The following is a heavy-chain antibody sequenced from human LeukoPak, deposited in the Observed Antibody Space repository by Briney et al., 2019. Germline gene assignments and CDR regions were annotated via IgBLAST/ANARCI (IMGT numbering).Heavy chain of an antibody. CDR3: AKDVYSGYDFDAFDI. CDR1: GFTFSSYW. V-gene: IGHV3-23*01. J-gene: IGHJ3*02. D-gene: IGHD5-12*01. CDR2: ISGSGGST. Sequence: TGGSLRLSCAASGFTFSSYWMSWVRQAPGKGLEWVSAISGSGGSTYYADSVKGRFTISRDNSKNTLYLQMNSLRAEDTAVYYCAKDVYSGYDFDAFDIWGQGTMVTVSS.